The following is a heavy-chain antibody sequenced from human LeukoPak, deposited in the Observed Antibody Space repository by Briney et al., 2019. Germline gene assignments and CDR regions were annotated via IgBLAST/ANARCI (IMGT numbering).Heavy chain of an antibody. D-gene: IGHD3-22*01. CDR1: GYTFTSYA. J-gene: IGHJ4*02. Sequence: GASVKVSCKASGYTFTSYAMHWVRQAPGQRLEWMGWINAGNGNTKYSQKFQGRVTITRDTSASTAYMELSSLRSEDTAVYYWARGRVYYDSSGYYQRPLYYFDYWGQGTLVTVSS. V-gene: IGHV1-3*01. CDR3: ARGRVYYDSSGYYQRPLYYFDY. CDR2: INAGNGNT.